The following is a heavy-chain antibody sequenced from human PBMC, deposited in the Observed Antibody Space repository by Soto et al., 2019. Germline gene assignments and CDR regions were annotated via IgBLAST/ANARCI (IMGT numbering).Heavy chain of an antibody. D-gene: IGHD3-3*01. J-gene: IGHJ4*02. CDR2: INHSGST. CDR3: ARDLPGFWSGSLDY. CDR1: GGSFSGYY. V-gene: IGHV4-34*01. Sequence: SETLSLTCAVFGGSFSGYYWSWIRQPPGKGLEWIGEINHSGSTNYNPSLKSRVTISVDTSKNQFSLKLSSVTAADTAVYYCARDLPGFWSGSLDYWGQGTLVTVSS.